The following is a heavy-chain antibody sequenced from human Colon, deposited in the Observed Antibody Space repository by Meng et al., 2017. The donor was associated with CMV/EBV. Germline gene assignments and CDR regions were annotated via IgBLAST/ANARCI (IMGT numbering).Heavy chain of an antibody. Sequence: SETLSLTCTVSGGSISSDSYYWSWIRQSPEKGLEWIGYVYYSGATNYNPSLKSRVTMSVDTSKNQFSLKLSSVTAADTVVYYCARDRGGEFFDSWGQGTLVTVSS. D-gene: IGHD3-10*01. CDR1: GGSISSDSYY. CDR2: VYYSGAT. CDR3: ARDRGGEFFDS. V-gene: IGHV4-61*01. J-gene: IGHJ4*02.